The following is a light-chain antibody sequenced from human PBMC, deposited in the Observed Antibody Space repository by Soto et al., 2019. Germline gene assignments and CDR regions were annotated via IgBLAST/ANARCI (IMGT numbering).Light chain of an antibody. Sequence: EIVLTQSPSTLSLSPGERATLSCRASQSVSSSYLAWYQQKPGQAPRLLIYGASSRATGIPDRFSGSGSGTDFTLTISRLEPEDFAVYYCQQYGSSPPITFDQGTRLEIK. J-gene: IGKJ5*01. V-gene: IGKV3-20*01. CDR3: QQYGSSPPIT. CDR1: QSVSSSY. CDR2: GAS.